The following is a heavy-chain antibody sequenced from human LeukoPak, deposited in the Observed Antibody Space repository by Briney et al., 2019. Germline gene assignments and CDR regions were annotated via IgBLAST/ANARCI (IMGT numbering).Heavy chain of an antibody. V-gene: IGHV3-23*01. CDR3: AKFYDILTGYIDY. J-gene: IGHJ4*02. D-gene: IGHD3-9*01. Sequence: GGSLRLSCAASGFTFSGYAMSWVRQSPGKGLEWVSAISGGGGTTYYAYYADSVKGRFTISRDNSKNTLYLLMNSLRAGDTAVYYCAKFYDILTGYIDYWGQGTLVTVSS. CDR2: ISGGGGTTYYA. CDR1: GFTFSGYA.